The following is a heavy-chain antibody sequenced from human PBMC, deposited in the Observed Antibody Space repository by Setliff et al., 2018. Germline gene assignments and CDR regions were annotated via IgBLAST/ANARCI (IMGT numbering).Heavy chain of an antibody. V-gene: IGHV4-34*01. CDR1: GGSFSGYY. J-gene: IGHJ6*03. Sequence: AVYGGSFSGYYWSWIRQPPGKGLEWIGEINHSGGTSYNPSLMSRVTISVDTSKNQFSLKLNSVTAADTAVYYCARAFIVAPTLFFRRRKGNYMDVWGKGTTVTVSS. D-gene: IGHD2-21*01. CDR2: INHSGGT. CDR3: ARAFIVAPTLFFRRRKGNYMDV.